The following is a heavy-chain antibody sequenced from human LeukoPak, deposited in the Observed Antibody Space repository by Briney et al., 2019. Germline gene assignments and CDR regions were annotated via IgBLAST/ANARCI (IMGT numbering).Heavy chain of an antibody. CDR2: ISGSGGST. V-gene: IGHV3-23*01. J-gene: IGHJ4*02. Sequence: GGSLRLSCAASGFTFSSYAMSWVRQAPGKGLEWVSAISGSGGSTYYADSVKGRFTISRDNSKNTLYLQMNSLRVEDTAVYYCAKNGGESYYFDYWGQGTLVTVSS. D-gene: IGHD2-8*01. CDR1: GFTFSSYA. CDR3: AKNGGESYYFDY.